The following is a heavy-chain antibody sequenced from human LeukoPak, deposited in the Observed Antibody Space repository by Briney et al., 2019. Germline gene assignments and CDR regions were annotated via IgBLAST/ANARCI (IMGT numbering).Heavy chain of an antibody. CDR1: GYTFTDYY. CDR3: ARDRRDEGTYYDFWSGYHYFDY. J-gene: IGHJ4*02. Sequence: ASVKVSCKASGYTFTDYYMHWVRQAPGQGLEWMGWINPNSGDTNYAQKFQGRVTMTRDTSISTAYMELSSLTSDDTAVYYCARDRRDEGTYYDFWSGYHYFDYWGQGTLVTVSS. D-gene: IGHD3-3*01. CDR2: INPNSGDT. V-gene: IGHV1-2*02.